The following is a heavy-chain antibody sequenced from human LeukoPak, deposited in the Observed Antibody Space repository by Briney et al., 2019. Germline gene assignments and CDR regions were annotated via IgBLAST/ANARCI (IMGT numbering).Heavy chain of an antibody. J-gene: IGHJ3*01. CDR2: TYYRSKWYY. CDR1: GDTVSSNSAA. V-gene: IGHV6-1*01. Sequence: SQTLSLTCDVSGDTVSSNSAAWNWIRQSPSRGLEWLGRTYYRSKWYYDYAVSVKSRITISPDTSKNQFSLQLNSVTADDTAVYYCARGFALDFWGQGTMVTVSS. CDR3: ARGFALDF.